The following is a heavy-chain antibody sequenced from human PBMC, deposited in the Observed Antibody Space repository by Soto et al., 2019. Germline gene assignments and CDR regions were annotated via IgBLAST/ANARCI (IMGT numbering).Heavy chain of an antibody. CDR1: GFSFSDYS. V-gene: IGHV3-48*02. CDR2: VSSRRTIT. J-gene: IGHJ4*02. CDR3: ARHGYGDSFDH. D-gene: IGHD4-17*01. Sequence: HPGGSLRLSCTGSGFSFSDYSFNWIRQAPGKGLERISYVSSRRTITFYADSVKGRFTISRDNAKKSVYLQMNRLRNEDTAVYYCARHGYGDSFDHWGRGTLVTVPS.